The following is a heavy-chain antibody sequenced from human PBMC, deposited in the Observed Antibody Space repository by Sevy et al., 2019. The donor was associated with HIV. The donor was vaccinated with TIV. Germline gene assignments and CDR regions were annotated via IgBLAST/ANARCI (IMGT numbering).Heavy chain of an antibody. Sequence: GGSLRLSCAASGFIFSDYYMSWIRQAPGKGLEWVSYISGSGNNIYYTDSVKGRFTISRDNANDSLYLQMNSLRAEDTSVYYCAGTGGRDALRYWGQGTLVTVSS. CDR3: AGTGGRDALRY. J-gene: IGHJ4*02. CDR1: GFIFSDYY. D-gene: IGHD2-2*01. V-gene: IGHV3-11*04. CDR2: ISGSGNNI.